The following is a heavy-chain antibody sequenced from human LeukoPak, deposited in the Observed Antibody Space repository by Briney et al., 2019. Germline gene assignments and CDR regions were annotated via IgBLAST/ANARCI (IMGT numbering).Heavy chain of an antibody. Sequence: PGGSLRLSCAASGFTFSDYATHRVRHAPGKGLGWVSLISWDGGSTYYADSVKGRFTISRDNSKNTLYLQMNSLRAEDTAVYYCAKDPSDSSGWDAFDIWGQGTMVTVSS. CDR3: AKDPSDSSGWDAFDI. V-gene: IGHV3-43D*03. D-gene: IGHD6-19*01. J-gene: IGHJ3*02. CDR2: ISWDGGST. CDR1: GFTFSDYA.